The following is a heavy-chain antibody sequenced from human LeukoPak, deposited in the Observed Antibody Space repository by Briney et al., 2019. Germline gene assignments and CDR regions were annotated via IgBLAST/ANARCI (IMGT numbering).Heavy chain of an antibody. Sequence: GGSLRLSCAASGFTFSTFGMHWLRQAPRKGLEWVAVIWFDGSHKIYSDSVKGRFTVSRDNAKNSLYLQMNSLRAEDTAVYYCARDLEGISGMDVWGQGTAVTVSS. CDR3: ARDLEGISGMDV. J-gene: IGHJ6*02. CDR2: IWFDGSHK. CDR1: GFTFSTFG. D-gene: IGHD3-3*01. V-gene: IGHV3-33*01.